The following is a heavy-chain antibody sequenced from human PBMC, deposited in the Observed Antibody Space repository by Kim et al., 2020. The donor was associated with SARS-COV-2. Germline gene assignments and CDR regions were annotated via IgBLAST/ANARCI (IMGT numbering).Heavy chain of an antibody. CDR2: ISAYNGNT. Sequence: ASVKVSCKASGYTFTSYGISWVRQAPGQGLEWMGWISAYNGNTNYAQKLQGRVTMTTDTSTSTAYMELRSLRSDDTAVYYCAREGQDDILTGYSPGWDAFDIWGQGTMVTVAS. D-gene: IGHD3-9*01. CDR3: AREGQDDILTGYSPGWDAFDI. J-gene: IGHJ3*02. CDR1: GYTFTSYG. V-gene: IGHV1-18*04.